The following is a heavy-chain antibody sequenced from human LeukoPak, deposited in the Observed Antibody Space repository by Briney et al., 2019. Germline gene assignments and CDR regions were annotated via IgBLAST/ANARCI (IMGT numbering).Heavy chain of an antibody. J-gene: IGHJ4*02. Sequence: ASVKVSCKASGYTFTSYGISWVRQAPGQGLEWMGRINPNSGGPNYGQKFQGTVTMTRDTSISTAYLELSNLRSDDTAAYYCVRGYSYGFYFDYWGQGSLVTVSS. D-gene: IGHD5-18*01. V-gene: IGHV1-2*06. CDR2: INPNSGGP. CDR1: GYTFTSYG. CDR3: VRGYSYGFYFDY.